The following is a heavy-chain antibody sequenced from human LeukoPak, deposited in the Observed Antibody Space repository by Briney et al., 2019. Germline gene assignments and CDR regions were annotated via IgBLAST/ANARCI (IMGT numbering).Heavy chain of an antibody. CDR1: GGSISSYY. Sequence: SETLSLTCTVSGGSISSYYWSWIRQPAGKGLEWIGRIYTSGSTNYNPSLKSRVTMSVDTSKNQFSLKLSSVTAADTAVYYCGRDRYLSGTSCEYQNNGFTPWGRETRAP. J-gene: IGHJ5*02. V-gene: IGHV4-4*07. CDR3: GRDRYLSGTSCEYQNNGFTP. D-gene: IGHD2-2*01. CDR2: IYTSGST.